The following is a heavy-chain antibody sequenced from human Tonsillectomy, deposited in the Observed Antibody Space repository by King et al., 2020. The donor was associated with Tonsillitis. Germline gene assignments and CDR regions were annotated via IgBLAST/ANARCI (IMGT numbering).Heavy chain of an antibody. J-gene: IGHJ4*02. CDR1: GFSLSTSGMS. CDR3: ARIIKYGRHSGGFDY. V-gene: IGHV2-70*01. D-gene: IGHD4-23*01. Sequence: VTLKESGPALLKSTQTLTLTCTFSGFSLSTSGMSVSWIRQPPGKALEWLALIDWDADKYYSTSLRTRLTISKDTSKNQVVLTMTNMDPVDTATYYCARIIKYGRHSGGFDYWGQGTLVTVSS. CDR2: IDWDADK.